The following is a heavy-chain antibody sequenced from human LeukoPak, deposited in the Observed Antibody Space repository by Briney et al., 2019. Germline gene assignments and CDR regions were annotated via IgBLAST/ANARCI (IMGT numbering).Heavy chain of an antibody. CDR2: INAGNGNT. CDR1: GYTFTSYA. J-gene: IGHJ4*02. CDR3: ARGIRLWKFDY. V-gene: IGHV1-3*01. Sequence: ASVKVSCKASGYTFTSYAMHWVRQAPGQRLEWMGWINAGNGNTKYSQKFQGRVTITRDTSASTAYMELSSLRSEDTAVYYRARGIRLWKFDYWGQGTLVTVSS. D-gene: IGHD5-18*01.